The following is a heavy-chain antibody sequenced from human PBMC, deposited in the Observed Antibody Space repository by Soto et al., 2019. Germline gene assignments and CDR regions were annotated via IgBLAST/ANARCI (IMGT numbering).Heavy chain of an antibody. Sequence: QVQLVESGGGVVQPGRSLRLSCAASGFTFSSYAMHWVRQAPGKGLEWVAVISYDGSNKYYADSVKGRFTISRDNSKNALYLQMDSLRAEDTAVYYCASVDGWMGYLYFDYWGQGTLVTVSS. CDR3: ASVDGWMGYLYFDY. CDR1: GFTFSSYA. CDR2: ISYDGSNK. V-gene: IGHV3-30-3*01. D-gene: IGHD5-18*01. J-gene: IGHJ4*02.